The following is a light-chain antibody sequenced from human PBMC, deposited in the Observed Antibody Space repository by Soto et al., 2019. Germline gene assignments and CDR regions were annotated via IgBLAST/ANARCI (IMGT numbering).Light chain of an antibody. CDR2: EVT. V-gene: IGLV2-14*01. CDR3: SSYTSGANPYV. Sequence: QSPPTQPASVSGSPGQSITISCTGTSSDVGGFRYVSWYQQHPRKAPKLIIYEVTNRPSGVSNRFSGSKSGNTASLTISGLQAEDEADYYCSSYTSGANPYVFGSGTKVTVL. J-gene: IGLJ1*01. CDR1: SSDVGGFRY.